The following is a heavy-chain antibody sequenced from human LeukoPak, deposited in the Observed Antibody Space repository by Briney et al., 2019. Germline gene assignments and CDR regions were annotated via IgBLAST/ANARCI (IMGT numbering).Heavy chain of an antibody. CDR1: GYTFTNYG. V-gene: IGHV1-18*01. Sequence: ASVKVSCKASGYTFTNYGISWVRQAPGQGLEWMGWISAYNDNTNYAQKLQGRVTMTTDTSTSTAYMELRSLRSDDTAVYYCARVVIILTSGMDVWGKGTTVTVSS. J-gene: IGHJ6*04. CDR3: ARVVIILTSGMDV. CDR2: ISAYNDNT. D-gene: IGHD3-3*01.